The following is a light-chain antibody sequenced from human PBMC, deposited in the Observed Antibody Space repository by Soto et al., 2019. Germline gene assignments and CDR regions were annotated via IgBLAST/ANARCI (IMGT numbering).Light chain of an antibody. V-gene: IGKV1-39*01. J-gene: IGKJ5*01. CDR2: AAS. CDR3: QQSYSTPIT. Sequence: DIHMTQSPSSLSASVGDRVTITCRASQSISSYLNWYQQKPGKAPKLLIYAASSLQSGVPSRFSGSGSGTDFTLTISSLQPEDFATYYCQQSYSTPITFGQGTLLEIK. CDR1: QSISSY.